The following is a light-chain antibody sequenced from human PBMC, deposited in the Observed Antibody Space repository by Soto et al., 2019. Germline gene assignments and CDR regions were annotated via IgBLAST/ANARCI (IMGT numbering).Light chain of an antibody. J-gene: IGKJ1*01. V-gene: IGKV2-28*01. CDR1: RSLLKANGYTY. CDR3: MQTLESRT. Sequence: DLVMTQSPLSLTVTPGEPASISCRSSRSLLKANGYTYFHWFLQKPGQSPQLLIYLGYNRAPGVPDRVSGTGSGTDFTLKISRVEAEDVGVYYCMQTLESRTFGQGTKVEIK. CDR2: LGY.